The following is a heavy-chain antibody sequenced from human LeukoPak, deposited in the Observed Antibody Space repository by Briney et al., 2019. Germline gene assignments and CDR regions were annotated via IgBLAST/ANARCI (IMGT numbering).Heavy chain of an antibody. D-gene: IGHD5-12*01. CDR1: GGSFSGYY. V-gene: IGHV4-34*01. Sequence: SETLSLTCAVYGGSFSGYYWSWIRQPPGKGLEWLGEINHSGSTNYNPSLKSRVTISVDTSKNQFSLKLSSVTAADTAVYYCARVAYSGYDSRSDYWGQGTLVTVSS. CDR2: INHSGST. J-gene: IGHJ4*02. CDR3: ARVAYSGYDSRSDY.